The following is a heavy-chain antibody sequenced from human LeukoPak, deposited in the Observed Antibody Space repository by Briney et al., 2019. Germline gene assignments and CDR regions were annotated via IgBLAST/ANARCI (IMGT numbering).Heavy chain of an antibody. Sequence: SGGSLRLSCAASGFTFSNYWMHWVRHAPGKGLVWVSRINSDGSSTSYADSVKGRFTISRDNAKNTLYLQMNSLRAEDTAVFYCARTQYSGSKLDYWGQGILVTVSS. D-gene: IGHD1-26*01. CDR2: INSDGSST. V-gene: IGHV3-74*01. CDR1: GFTFSNYW. CDR3: ARTQYSGSKLDY. J-gene: IGHJ4*02.